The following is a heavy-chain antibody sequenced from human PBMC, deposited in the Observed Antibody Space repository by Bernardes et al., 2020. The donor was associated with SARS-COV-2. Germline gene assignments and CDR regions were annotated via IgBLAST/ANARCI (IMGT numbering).Heavy chain of an antibody. CDR2: ISGFNGDT. D-gene: IGHD3-10*01. CDR3: AREVMVRISDTYRNGMDL. Sequence: ASVKVSCKAFGYAFRSYGISWARQAPGQGLEWMGWISGFNGDTSYIQKIQDRVTMTTDTSTSTAYMDLMDLRSDDTAVYYCAREVMVRISDTYRNGMDLWGQGTTVTVSS. V-gene: IGHV1-18*01. J-gene: IGHJ6*02. CDR1: GYAFRSYG.